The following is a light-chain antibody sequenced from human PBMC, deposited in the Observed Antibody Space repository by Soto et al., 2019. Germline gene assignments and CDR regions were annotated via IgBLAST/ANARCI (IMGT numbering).Light chain of an antibody. CDR2: DAS. Sequence: IVLTQSPGTLSLSPGERATLSCRASQSVSSSYLAWYQQKPGQAPRLLIYDASSRAIGIPDRFSGSGSGTDFTLTISRLEPEDFAVYYCQQYGSSPLIFGGGTKVDIK. CDR1: QSVSSSY. V-gene: IGKV3-20*01. J-gene: IGKJ4*01. CDR3: QQYGSSPLI.